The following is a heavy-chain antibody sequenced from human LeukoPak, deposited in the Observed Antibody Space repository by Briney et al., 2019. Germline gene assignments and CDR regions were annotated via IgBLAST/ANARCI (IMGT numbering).Heavy chain of an antibody. J-gene: IGHJ4*02. Sequence: ASVKVSCKASGYTFTSYDINWVRQATGQGLEWMGWMNPNSGNTGYAQKFQGRVTITRNTSISTAYMERSSLRSEDTAVYYCATSPHDFQCGYWGQGTLVTVSS. CDR1: GYTFTSYD. CDR3: ATSPHDFQCGY. V-gene: IGHV1-8*03. CDR2: MNPNSGNT. D-gene: IGHD2/OR15-2a*01.